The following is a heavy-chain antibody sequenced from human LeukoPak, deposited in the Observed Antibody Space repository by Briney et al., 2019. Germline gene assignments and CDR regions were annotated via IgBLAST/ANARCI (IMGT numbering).Heavy chain of an antibody. CDR2: IRYDGSNK. CDR1: GFTFSSYG. J-gene: IGHJ4*02. V-gene: IGHV3-30*02. Sequence: GGFLRLSCVASGFTFSSYGMNWVRRAPGKGLEWVAFIRYDGSNKYYADSVKGRFTISRDNSKNTLYLQMNSLRAEDTAVYYCAKEFPYSGTVGYWGQGTLVTVSS. D-gene: IGHD1-26*01. CDR3: AKEFPYSGTVGY.